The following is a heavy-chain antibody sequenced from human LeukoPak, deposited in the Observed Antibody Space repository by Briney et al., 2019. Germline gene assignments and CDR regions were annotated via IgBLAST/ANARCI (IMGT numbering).Heavy chain of an antibody. D-gene: IGHD6-25*01. Sequence: GGSLRLSCAPSGFTLSDYSLNWVRQAPGKGLEWVASISTVSTYTFYADSVKGRFTISRDNVRNSLYLQMSSLGAEDTAAYYCARDGSGFYLYNYMDVWGKGTTVTVSS. CDR1: GFTLSDYS. CDR2: ISTVSTYT. V-gene: IGHV3-21*01. CDR3: ARDGSGFYLYNYMDV. J-gene: IGHJ6*03.